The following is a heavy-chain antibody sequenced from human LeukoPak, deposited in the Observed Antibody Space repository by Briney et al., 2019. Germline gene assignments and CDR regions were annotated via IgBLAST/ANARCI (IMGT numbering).Heavy chain of an antibody. J-gene: IGHJ6*02. Sequence: GASLRLSCTASGFTFSSYGMHWVRQAPGKGLVWVAVIWYDGSNKYYADSVKGRFTITRDNSKNTLYLQMNSLRAEDTAVYYCARDHSDNFFYYYYGMDVWGQGTTVTVSS. CDR2: IWYDGSNK. CDR1: GFTFSSYG. CDR3: ARDHSDNFFYYYYGMDV. D-gene: IGHD3-9*01. V-gene: IGHV3-33*01.